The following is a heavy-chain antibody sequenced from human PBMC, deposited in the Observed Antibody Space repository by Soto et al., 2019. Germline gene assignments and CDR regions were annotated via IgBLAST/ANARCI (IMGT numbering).Heavy chain of an antibody. D-gene: IGHD6-19*01. V-gene: IGHV3-23*01. CDR3: AKDPGGWYWAY. J-gene: IGHJ4*02. CDR2: VSGSGGST. Sequence: GGSLRLSCAASGFTFSSYAMSWVRQAPGKGLEWVSAVSGSGGSTYYADSVKGRFTISRDNSKNTLYLQMNSLRAEDTAVYYCAKDPGGWYWAYWGQGTLVTVSS. CDR1: GFTFSSYA.